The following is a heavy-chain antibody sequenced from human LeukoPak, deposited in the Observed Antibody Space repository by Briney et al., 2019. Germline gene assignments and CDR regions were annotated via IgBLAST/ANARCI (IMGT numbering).Heavy chain of an antibody. CDR2: IYTSGST. V-gene: IGHV4-4*07. CDR3: ARVDSSGWRGYHFDY. CDR1: GGSISSYY. J-gene: IGHJ4*02. D-gene: IGHD6-19*01. Sequence: SETLSLTCTVSGGSISSYYWSWIRQPAGKGLEWIGRIYTSGSTNYNPSLKSRVTMSVDTSKNQFSLKLSSVTAADTAVYYCARVDSSGWRGYHFDYWGQGTLVTVSS.